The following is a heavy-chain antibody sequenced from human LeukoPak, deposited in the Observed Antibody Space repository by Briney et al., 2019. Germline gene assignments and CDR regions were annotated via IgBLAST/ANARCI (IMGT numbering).Heavy chain of an antibody. Sequence: SGGSLRLSCAASGFTFSDYYMSWIRQAPGKGLEWVSYISSSGSTIYYADSVKGRFTISRDNAKNSLYLQMDSLRAEDTAVYYCARGVGVSRIPIDPWGQGTLVTVSS. CDR2: ISSSGSTI. J-gene: IGHJ5*02. CDR1: GFTFSDYY. V-gene: IGHV3-11*01. D-gene: IGHD1-26*01. CDR3: ARGVGVSRIPIDP.